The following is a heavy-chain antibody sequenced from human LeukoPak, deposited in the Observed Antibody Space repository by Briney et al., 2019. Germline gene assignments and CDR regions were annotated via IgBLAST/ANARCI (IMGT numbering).Heavy chain of an antibody. D-gene: IGHD6-13*01. V-gene: IGHV3-7*01. CDR3: AKQYSSSWYPYYYYYMDV. CDR2: IKHDGSEK. J-gene: IGHJ6*03. CDR1: GFTFSTSW. Sequence: GGSLRLSCAASGFTFSTSWMTWVRQAPGKGLEFVANIKHDGSEKYYVDSVQGRFTISRDNAKNSLYLQMNSLRAEDTAVYYCAKQYSSSWYPYYYYYMDVWGKGTTVTVSS.